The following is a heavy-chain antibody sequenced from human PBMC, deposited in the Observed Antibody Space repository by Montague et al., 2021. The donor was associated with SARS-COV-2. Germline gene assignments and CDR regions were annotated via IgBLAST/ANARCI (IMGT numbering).Heavy chain of an antibody. CDR2: ISYDGSNK. Sequence: SLRLSCAASGFTFSSYAMHWVRQAPGKGLERVAVISYDGSNKYYADSVKGRVTISRDNSKNTLYLQMNSLRAEDTAVYYCARAAQKQYVLLWFGELLHDAFDIWGQGTMVTVSS. D-gene: IGHD3-10*01. CDR3: ARAAQKQYVLLWFGELLHDAFDI. J-gene: IGHJ3*02. V-gene: IGHV3-30-3*01. CDR1: GFTFSSYA.